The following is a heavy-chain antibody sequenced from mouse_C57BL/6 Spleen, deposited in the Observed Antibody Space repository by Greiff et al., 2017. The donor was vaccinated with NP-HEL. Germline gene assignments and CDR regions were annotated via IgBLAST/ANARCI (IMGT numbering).Heavy chain of an antibody. CDR1: GYAFSSSW. CDR2: IYPGDGDT. V-gene: IGHV1-82*01. CDR3: AREGQRRLRAFAY. J-gene: IGHJ3*01. D-gene: IGHD3-2*02. Sequence: VQLQQSGPELVKPGASVKISCKASGYAFSSSWMNWVKQRPGKGLEWIGRIYPGDGDTNYNGKFKGKATLTAAKSSRTAYMQLSSLTSEDSEVYFCAREGQRRLRAFAYGGQGTLVTVSA.